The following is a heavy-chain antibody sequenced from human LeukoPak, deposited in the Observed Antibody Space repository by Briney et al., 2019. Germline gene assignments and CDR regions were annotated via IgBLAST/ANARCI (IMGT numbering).Heavy chain of an antibody. CDR3: ARRQGCSSTSCPPDY. Sequence: PGESLKISCRGSGYSFNTYWIGGLRQMPEKGLEWMGSISPGDSDTRYSPSFQGQVTMSADKSINTAYLQWSSLKASDTAMYYCARRQGCSSTSCPPDYWGQGTLVTVSS. D-gene: IGHD2-2*01. CDR1: GYSFNTYW. CDR2: ISPGDSDT. J-gene: IGHJ4*02. V-gene: IGHV5-51*01.